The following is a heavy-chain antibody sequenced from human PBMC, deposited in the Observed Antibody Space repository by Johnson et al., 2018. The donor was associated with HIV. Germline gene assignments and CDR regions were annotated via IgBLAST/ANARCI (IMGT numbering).Heavy chain of an antibody. Sequence: EVQLVESGGGLVQPGGSLRLSCAASGFTFSSYAMHWVRQAPGKGLEYVSAISSNGGSTYYANSVKGRFTISRDNSKNTLYLQMNSLRAEDTAVYYCAKPVLRYFDGSHAFDIWGQGTMVTVSS. CDR1: GFTFSSYA. D-gene: IGHD3-9*01. CDR3: AKPVLRYFDGSHAFDI. J-gene: IGHJ3*02. V-gene: IGHV3-64*01. CDR2: ISSNGGST.